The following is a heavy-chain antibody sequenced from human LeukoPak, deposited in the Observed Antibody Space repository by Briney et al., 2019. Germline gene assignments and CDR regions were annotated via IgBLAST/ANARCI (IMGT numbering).Heavy chain of an antibody. V-gene: IGHV3-48*01. CDR1: GFTFSSYS. J-gene: IGHJ4*02. D-gene: IGHD3/OR15-3a*01. CDR3: ARGGWTFDN. Sequence: GGSLRLSCAASGFTFSSYSMNWVRQAPGKGLEWVSYISSSSSTIYYADSVKGRFTISRDNAKNSLYLQMNSLRAEDTAVYHCARGGWTFDNWGQGTLVTVSS. CDR2: ISSSSSTI.